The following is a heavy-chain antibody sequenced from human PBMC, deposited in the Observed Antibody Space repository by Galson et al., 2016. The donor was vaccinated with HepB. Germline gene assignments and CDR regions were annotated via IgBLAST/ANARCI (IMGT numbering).Heavy chain of an antibody. CDR3: ARVKGSGQDY. Sequence: TLSLTCAVSGGFIRSGGYSWSWIRQPPGEGLEWIGYIYYSGSTFYNPSLKSRVTISVDTSKNHFSLNLTSVTAADTAVYYCARVKGSGQDYWGQGTLVFVPS. V-gene: IGHV4-30-2*01. J-gene: IGHJ4*02. CDR1: GGFIRSGGYS. CDR2: IYYSGST.